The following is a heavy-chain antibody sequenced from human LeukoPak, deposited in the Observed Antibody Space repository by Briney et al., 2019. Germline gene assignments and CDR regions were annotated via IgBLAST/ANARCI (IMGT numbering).Heavy chain of an antibody. CDR2: IIPIFGTA. Sequence: ASVTVSCKASGGTFSNYAISWVRQAPGQGLEWMGGIIPIFGTANYAQKFQGRVTITTDESTSTAYMELSSLRSEDTAVYYCARVVVVAATPRYNWFDPWAREPWSPSPQ. J-gene: IGHJ5*02. D-gene: IGHD2-15*01. CDR1: GGTFSNYA. V-gene: IGHV1-69*05. CDR3: ARVVVVAATPRYNWFDP.